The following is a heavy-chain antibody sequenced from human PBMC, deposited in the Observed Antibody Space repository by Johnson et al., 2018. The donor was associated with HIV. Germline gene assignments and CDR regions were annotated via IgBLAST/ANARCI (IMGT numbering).Heavy chain of an antibody. Sequence: VQLVESGGGLVQPGGSLRLSCAASGFTFSSYAMSWVRQAPGKGLEWVSGINWNSGSIGYADSVKGRFTISRDNAKNSLYLQMNSLRAEDTALYYCAKDRGLERRERAFDIWGQGTMVTVSS. D-gene: IGHD1-1*01. CDR1: GFTFSSYA. J-gene: IGHJ3*02. V-gene: IGHV3-9*01. CDR2: INWNSGSI. CDR3: AKDRGLERRERAFDI.